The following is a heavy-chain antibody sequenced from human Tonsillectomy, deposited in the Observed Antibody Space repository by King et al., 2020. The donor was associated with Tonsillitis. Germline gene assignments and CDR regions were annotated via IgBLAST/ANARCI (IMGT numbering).Heavy chain of an antibody. V-gene: IGHV3-13*01. CDR1: GVTFSSYD. CDR3: VGATSYWYFDL. J-gene: IGHJ2*01. Sequence: VQLVESGGGLVQPGGSLRLSCAASGVTFSSYDMHWVRQATGKGLEWVSAIGTAGDTYYPGSGKGRFTISRENAKNSLYLQMNSLRGGDTAVYYCVGATSYWYFDLWGRGTLVTVSS. D-gene: IGHD1-26*01. CDR2: IGTAGDT.